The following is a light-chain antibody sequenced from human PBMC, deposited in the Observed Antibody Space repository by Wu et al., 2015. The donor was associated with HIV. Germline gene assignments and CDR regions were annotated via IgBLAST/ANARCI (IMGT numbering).Light chain of an antibody. CDR3: QMFNCDCS. CDR2: GVS. CDR1: QSVGSSK. J-gene: IGKJ4*01. Sequence: EIVLTQSPGTLSLSPGQRATLSCRASQSVGSSKLAWFQQKPGQAPRLLIYGVSTRATGIPHRFSGSGSGTDFTLTISSLQSDDLTSSFCQMFNCDCSFGGETKVEI. V-gene: IGKV3-20*01.